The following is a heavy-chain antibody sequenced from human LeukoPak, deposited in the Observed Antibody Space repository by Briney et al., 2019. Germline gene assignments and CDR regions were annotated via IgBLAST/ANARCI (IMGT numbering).Heavy chain of an antibody. V-gene: IGHV4-30-4*01. J-gene: IGHJ6*02. Sequence: PSETLSLTCTVSGGSISSGDYYWSWIRQPPGKGLEWIGYIYYSGSTYYNPSLKSRVTISVDTSKNQFSLKLSSVTAADTAVHYCARVPRYYYGMDVWGQGTTVTVSS. CDR2: IYYSGST. CDR1: GGSISSGDYY. CDR3: ARVPRYYYGMDV.